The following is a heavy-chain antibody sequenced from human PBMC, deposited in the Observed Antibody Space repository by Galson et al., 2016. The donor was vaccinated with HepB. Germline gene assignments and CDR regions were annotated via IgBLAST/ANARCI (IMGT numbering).Heavy chain of an antibody. CDR3: ARGLDSTMGGGWHYGMDV. CDR1: GFTFSDYW. CDR2: IRPEGSGK. V-gene: IGHV3-7*01. J-gene: IGHJ6*02. D-gene: IGHD5-18*01. Sequence: SLRLSCAASGFTFSDYWMNWVRQAPGKGLEWVANIRPEGSGKNYVDSVEGRFTISRDNPKNSLYLQMNILRADDTAGYYCARGLDSTMGGGWHYGMDVWGQGTTVTVSS.